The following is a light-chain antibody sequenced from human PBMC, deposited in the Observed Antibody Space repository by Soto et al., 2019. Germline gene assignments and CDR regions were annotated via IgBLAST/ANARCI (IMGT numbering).Light chain of an antibody. CDR3: SSFTTSSTYV. CDR1: SSDVGSYNR. V-gene: IGLV2-18*02. CDR2: DVS. Sequence: QSALTQPPSVSGSPGQSVAISCTGTSSDVGSYNRVPWYQQPPGTAPKLMIYDVSRRPSEVPDRFSGSKSGNTASLTIPAVQAAEEADYYCSSFTTSSTYVFGTGTKVTVL. J-gene: IGLJ1*01.